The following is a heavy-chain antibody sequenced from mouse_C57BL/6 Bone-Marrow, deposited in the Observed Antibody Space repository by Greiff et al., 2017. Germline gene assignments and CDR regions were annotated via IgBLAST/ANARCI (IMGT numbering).Heavy chain of an antibody. J-gene: IGHJ3*01. CDR3: ARPDGYYVPFAY. D-gene: IGHD2-3*01. CDR2: ISSGSSTI. V-gene: IGHV5-17*01. Sequence: EVKLVESGGGLVKPGGSLKLSCAASGFTFSDYGMHWVRQAPEKGLEWVAYISSGSSTIDYADTVKGRFTISRDNAKNTLFLQMTSLRSEDTAMYYCARPDGYYVPFAYWGQGTLVTVSA. CDR1: GFTFSDYG.